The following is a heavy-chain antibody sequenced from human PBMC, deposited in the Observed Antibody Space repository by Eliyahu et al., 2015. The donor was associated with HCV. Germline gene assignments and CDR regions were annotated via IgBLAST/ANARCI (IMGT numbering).Heavy chain of an antibody. CDR1: GFXFSSYG. CDR2: ISYDGINK. J-gene: IGHJ4*02. D-gene: IGHD1-26*01. Sequence: QVQLVESGGGVVQPGRSLRLSCAASGFXFSSYGMHWXRQAPGKGLEWVAVISYDGINKYYGDSVKGRFTISRDNSKNTLYLEMNSLRGEDTAVYYCAKDGGNSGSYYPDYWGQGTLVTVSS. CDR3: AKDGGNSGSYYPDY. V-gene: IGHV3-30*18.